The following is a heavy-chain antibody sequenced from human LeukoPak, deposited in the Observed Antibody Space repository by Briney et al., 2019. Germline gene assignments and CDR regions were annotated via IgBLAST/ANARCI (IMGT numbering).Heavy chain of an antibody. CDR2: IYYSGST. CDR1: GGSVSSGSYY. J-gene: IGHJ3*02. Sequence: SETLSLTCTVSGGSVSSGSYYWSWIRQPPGKGLEWIGYIYYSGSTNYNPSLKSRVTISVDTSKNQFSLKLSSVTAADTAVFYCARVASGYDVFDIWGLGTMVTVSS. D-gene: IGHD3-3*01. CDR3: ARVASGYDVFDI. V-gene: IGHV4-61*01.